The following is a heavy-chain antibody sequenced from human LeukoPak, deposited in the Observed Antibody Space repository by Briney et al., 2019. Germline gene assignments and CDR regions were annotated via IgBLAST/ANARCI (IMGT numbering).Heavy chain of an antibody. CDR1: GFTLSSYS. CDR3: ARNENSGWGYFDY. D-gene: IGHD5-12*01. CDR2: ITWSGSTI. V-gene: IGHV3-48*01. J-gene: IGHJ4*02. Sequence: GGSLRLSCAASGFTLSSYSMNWVRQAPGKGLEWISHITWSGSTIFYADSVKGRFTISRDNSKDTLYLQMNSLRAEDTAVYYCARNENSGWGYFDYWGQGTLVTVSS.